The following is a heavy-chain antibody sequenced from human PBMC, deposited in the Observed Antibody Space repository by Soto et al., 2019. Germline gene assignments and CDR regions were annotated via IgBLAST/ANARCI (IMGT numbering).Heavy chain of an antibody. CDR3: ARHYSSGSRNWFDP. J-gene: IGHJ5*02. D-gene: IGHD6-19*01. V-gene: IGHV4-39*01. CDR2: IYYSGST. Sequence: SETLSLTCSVSGGSINSSSYFWGWVRQPPGKGLEWIGSIYYSGSTYYNPSLRSRVTISVDTSKNQFSLKLSSVTAADTAVFYRARHYSSGSRNWFDPWGQGTLVTVSS. CDR1: GGSINSSSYF.